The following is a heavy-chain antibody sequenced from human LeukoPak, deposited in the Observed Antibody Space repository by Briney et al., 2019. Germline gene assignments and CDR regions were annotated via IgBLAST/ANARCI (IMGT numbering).Heavy chain of an antibody. CDR1: GFTFDDYV. CDR3: AKDYYPYTYNWFDP. Sequence: GESLRLSCAASGFTFDDYVMHWVRQAPGKGLEWVSLISGDGGSTYYADSVKGRFTISRDNAKNSLYLQMNSLRAEDTALYYCAKDYYPYTYNWFDPWGQGTLVTVSS. J-gene: IGHJ5*02. V-gene: IGHV3-43*02. D-gene: IGHD3-10*01. CDR2: ISGDGGST.